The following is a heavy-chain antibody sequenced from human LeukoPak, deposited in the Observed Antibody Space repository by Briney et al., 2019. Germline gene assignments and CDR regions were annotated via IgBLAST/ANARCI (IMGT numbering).Heavy chain of an antibody. D-gene: IGHD5-18*01. J-gene: IGHJ6*03. V-gene: IGHV4-4*07. CDR2: IYTSWST. CDR3: ATVGAYSYGPNPYYYYYMDV. CDR1: GGSISSYY. Sequence: SETLSLTCTVSGGSISSYYWSWIRQPAGKGLEWIGRIYTSWSTNYNPSLKSRVTMSVDTSKNQFSLKLSSVTAADTAVYYCATVGAYSYGPNPYYYYYMDVWGKGTTVTVYS.